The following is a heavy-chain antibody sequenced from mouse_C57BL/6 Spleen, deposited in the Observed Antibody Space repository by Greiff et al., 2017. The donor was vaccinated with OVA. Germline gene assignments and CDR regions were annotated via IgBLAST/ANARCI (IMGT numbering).Heavy chain of an antibody. CDR3: TRNTTVVAGDWYFDV. Sequence: EVKLQQSGTVLARPGASVKMSCKTSGSTFTSYWMHWVKQRPGQGLEWIGAIYPGNSDTSYNQKFKGKAKLTAVPSASTAYMELSSLTNEDSAVYYCTRNTTVVAGDWYFDVWGTGTTVTVSS. V-gene: IGHV1-5*01. D-gene: IGHD1-1*01. CDR1: GSTFTSYW. J-gene: IGHJ1*03. CDR2: IYPGNSDT.